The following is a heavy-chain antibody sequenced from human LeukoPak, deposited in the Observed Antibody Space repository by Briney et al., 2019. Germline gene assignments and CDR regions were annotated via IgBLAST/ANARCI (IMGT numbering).Heavy chain of an antibody. CDR3: ARDPAAATPYNWFDP. V-gene: IGHV1-2*02. CDR2: INPNSGGT. J-gene: IGHJ5*02. Sequence: ASVKVSCKASGYTFTGYYMHWVRRAPGQGLEWMGWINPNSGGTNYAQKFQGRVTMTRDTSISTAYMEPSRLRSDDTAVYYCARDPAAATPYNWFDPWGQGTLVTVSP. CDR1: GYTFTGYY. D-gene: IGHD6-13*01.